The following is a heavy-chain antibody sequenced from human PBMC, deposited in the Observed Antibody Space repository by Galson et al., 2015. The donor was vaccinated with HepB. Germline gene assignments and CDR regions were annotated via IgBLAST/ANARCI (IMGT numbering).Heavy chain of an antibody. CDR2: IWYDGSNK. Sequence: SLRLSCAASGFTFSSYGMHWVRQAPGKGLEWVAVIWYDGSNKYYADSVKGRFTISRDNSKNTLYLQMSSLRAEDTAVYYCARDSYYYDSSGYPFDYWGQGTLVTVSS. CDR3: ARDSYYYDSSGYPFDY. D-gene: IGHD3-22*01. CDR1: GFTFSSYG. J-gene: IGHJ4*02. V-gene: IGHV3-33*01.